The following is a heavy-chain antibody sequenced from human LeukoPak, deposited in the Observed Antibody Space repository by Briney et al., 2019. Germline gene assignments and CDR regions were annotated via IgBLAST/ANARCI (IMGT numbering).Heavy chain of an antibody. CDR3: ARAGRAYSSSWYWFDP. CDR2: LSSSSSYI. CDR1: GFTLSSYS. D-gene: IGHD6-13*01. V-gene: IGHV3-21*01. J-gene: IGHJ5*02. Sequence: GGSLRLSCAASGFTLSSYSMNCVRQAPGKGLEWGSSLSSSSSYIDYTDSVKGRFTISRHNAKNSLYLQMNSLRAEDTAVYYCARAGRAYSSSWYWFDPWGQGTLVTVSS.